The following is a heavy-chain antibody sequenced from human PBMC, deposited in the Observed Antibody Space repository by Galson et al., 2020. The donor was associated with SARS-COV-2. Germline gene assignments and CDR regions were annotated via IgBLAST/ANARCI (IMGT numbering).Heavy chain of an antibody. CDR2: IKHDGSEK. Sequence: GESLKISCEASGFGFSYYWMSWVRQAPGRGLEWVANIKHDGSEKYYVDSVKGRFTISRDNAKNSLYLHMDGLRDEETAVYYCARDPVVVVTGVPGKGLDGDYWGQGTLVTVSS. V-gene: IGHV3-7*01. J-gene: IGHJ4*02. CDR3: ARDPVVVVTGVPGKGLDGDY. D-gene: IGHD2-21*02. CDR1: GFGFSYYW.